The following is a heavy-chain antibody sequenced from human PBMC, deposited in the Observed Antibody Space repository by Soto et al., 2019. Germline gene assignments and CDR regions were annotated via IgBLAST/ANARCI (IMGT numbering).Heavy chain of an antibody. Sequence: SETLSLTCTVSGGSISGYYWSWIRQPPGKGLEWIGDIYYSGSTNYNPSLKSRVTISVDTSKNQFSLKLSSVTAADTAVYYCGRDGHGDYFMDFQHWGQGTLVTVSS. CDR1: GGSISGYY. D-gene: IGHD4-17*01. CDR2: IYYSGST. V-gene: IGHV4-59*08. CDR3: GRDGHGDYFMDFQH. J-gene: IGHJ1*01.